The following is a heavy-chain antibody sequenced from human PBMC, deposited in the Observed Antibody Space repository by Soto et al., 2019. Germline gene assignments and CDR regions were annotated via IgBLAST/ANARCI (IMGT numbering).Heavy chain of an antibody. CDR3: AAEVGPTGYYFDH. D-gene: IGHD1-26*01. CDR1: GGTFSSYA. CDR2: IIPIFGTA. Sequence: ASVKVSCKASGGTFSSYAISWVRQAPGQGLEWMGGIIPIFGTANYAQKFQGRVTITADESTSTAYMELSSLRSEDTAVYYCAAEVGPTGYYFDHWGQGTLVTVSA. J-gene: IGHJ4*02. V-gene: IGHV1-69*13.